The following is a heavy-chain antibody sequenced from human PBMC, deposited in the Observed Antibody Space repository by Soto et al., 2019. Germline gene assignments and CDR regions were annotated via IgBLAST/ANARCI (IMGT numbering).Heavy chain of an antibody. D-gene: IGHD3-9*01. CDR3: TCLHYDLLPGSKWHYFDY. J-gene: IGHJ4*02. V-gene: IGHV3-15*01. Sequence: GGSLRLSCAASGFTLSDAWMSWVRQAPGKGLEWVGRINSKTDGGTRDCAAPVKGRVTISRAYAKNTLYLQMNSLKTEDTAVYYCTCLHYDLLPGSKWHYFDYWGQGTLVTVSS. CDR1: GFTLSDAW. CDR2: INSKTDGGTR.